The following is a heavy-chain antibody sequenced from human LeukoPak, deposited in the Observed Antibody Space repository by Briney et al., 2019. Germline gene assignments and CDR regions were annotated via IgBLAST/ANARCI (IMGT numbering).Heavy chain of an antibody. CDR2: INPNSGGT. D-gene: IGHD2-15*01. CDR3: ARGYCSGGSCLGFYYYYTDV. CDR1: GYTFTGYY. J-gene: IGHJ6*03. V-gene: IGHV1-2*02. Sequence: GASVKVSCKASGYTFTGYYMHWVRQAPGQGLEWMGWINPNSGGTNYAQKFQGRVTMTRDTSISTAYMELSRLRSDDTAVYYCARGYCSGGSCLGFYYYYTDVWGKGTTVTVSS.